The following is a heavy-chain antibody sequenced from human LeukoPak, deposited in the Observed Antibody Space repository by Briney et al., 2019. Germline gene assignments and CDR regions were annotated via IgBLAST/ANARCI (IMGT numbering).Heavy chain of an antibody. Sequence: ASLKVSCKASGYTFTDDAITSVRQAPGEGGESMGWISAYNGNTNYTQKLRGRVTMTTDTSASTAYMELRSLRSDDTAVYYCARAPYPFRFLDWLSFDYWGQGTLVTVSS. V-gene: IGHV1-18*01. CDR1: GYTFTDDA. D-gene: IGHD3/OR15-3a*01. CDR2: ISAYNGNT. J-gene: IGHJ4*02. CDR3: ARAPYPFRFLDWLSFDY.